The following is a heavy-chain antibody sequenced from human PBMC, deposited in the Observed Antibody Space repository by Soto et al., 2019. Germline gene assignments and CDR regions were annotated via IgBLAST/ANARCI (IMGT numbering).Heavy chain of an antibody. CDR2: FDPEDGET. J-gene: IGHJ6*02. CDR3: ATANHLRIDYYGMDV. Sequence: WASVKVSCKVSGYTLTELSMHWVRQAPGKGLEWMGGFDPEDGETIYAQKFQGRVTMTEDTSTDTAYMELSSLRSEDTAVYYCATANHLRIDYYGMDVWGQGTTVTVSS. CDR1: GYTLTELS. V-gene: IGHV1-24*01. D-gene: IGHD2-15*01.